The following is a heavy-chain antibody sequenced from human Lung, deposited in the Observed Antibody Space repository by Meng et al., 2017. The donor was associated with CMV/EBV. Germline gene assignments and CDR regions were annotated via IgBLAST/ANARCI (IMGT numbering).Heavy chain of an antibody. D-gene: IGHD3-10*02. V-gene: IGHV4-59*01. J-gene: IGHJ5*02. Sequence: SXTLSLXCSISGGSISTFYWSWLRQSPGRGLEWIGYIYYSGSTKYNPSLESRVAISVDASKNQFSLKLTSVTAADTAVYYCARGFLEGVYGRRCFDPLGQGXLVTVSS. CDR1: GGSISTFY. CDR3: ARGFLEGVYGRRCFDP. CDR2: IYYSGST.